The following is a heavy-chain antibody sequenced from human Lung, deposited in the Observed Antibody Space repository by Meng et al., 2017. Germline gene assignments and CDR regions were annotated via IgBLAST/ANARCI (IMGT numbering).Heavy chain of an antibody. D-gene: IGHD4-17*01. J-gene: IGHJ4*02. CDR3: ARGPITETHDFDS. CDR2: IKHSGST. V-gene: IGHV4-34*02. CDR1: GGSLSGYY. Sequence: QVNLEQWGAGLLKPSETLSLTCAVYGGSLSGYYWSWIRQPPGRGLEWIGQIKHSGSTIYNPSLKNRVTISLDTSNNHFSLKLNSVTAADTAVYFCARGPITETHDFDSWGQGTLVTVSS.